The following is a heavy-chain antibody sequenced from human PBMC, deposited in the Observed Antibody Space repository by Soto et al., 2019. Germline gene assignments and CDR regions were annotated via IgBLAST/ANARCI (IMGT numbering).Heavy chain of an antibody. CDR1: GFSLTTSGVG. Sequence: QITLKESGPTLVKPTQTLTLTCSFSGFSLTTSGVGVGWIRQPPGEALEWLELIYWDDDKRNSPSPKSRLTSTQDTSNNQLVPTMTNMDPVDTATYYFAHRLTLHSDWNYGRFDYWGQGTLVTVSS. D-gene: IGHD1-7*01. CDR3: AHRLTLHSDWNYGRFDY. CDR2: IYWDDDK. V-gene: IGHV2-5*02. J-gene: IGHJ4*02.